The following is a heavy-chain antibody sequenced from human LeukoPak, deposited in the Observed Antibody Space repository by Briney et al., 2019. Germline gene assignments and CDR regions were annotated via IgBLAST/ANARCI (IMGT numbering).Heavy chain of an antibody. CDR1: GYTFIHYW. Sequence: GASVKVSCKASGYTFIHYWMHWVRQVRGQGLEWMGFIDGETGNTRYAQNFQGRITMTRDTSTGTVFMDLSSLRLDDTAVYYCARHHEYIWGSSVDYYAMDVWGQGTTVTVSS. D-gene: IGHD3-16*01. J-gene: IGHJ6*02. CDR3: ARHHEYIWGSSVDYYAMDV. V-gene: IGHV1-46*01. CDR2: IDGETGNT.